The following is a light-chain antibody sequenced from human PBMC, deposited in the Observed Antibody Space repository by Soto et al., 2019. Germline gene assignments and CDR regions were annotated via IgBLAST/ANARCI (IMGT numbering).Light chain of an antibody. CDR3: QQSYSTPWT. J-gene: IGKJ2*01. V-gene: IGKV1-39*01. CDR1: QSISSS. Sequence: DIQMTQSPSSLSASAGDRVTITCRASQSISSSLNWYQQKPGKAPKVLIYAASSLQSGVPSRFSGSGSGTDFTLTISSLQPEDFATYYCQQSYSTPWTFGQGTKLEIK. CDR2: AAS.